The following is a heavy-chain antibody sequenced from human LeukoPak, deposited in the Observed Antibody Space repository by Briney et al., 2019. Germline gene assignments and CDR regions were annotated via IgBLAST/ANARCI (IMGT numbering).Heavy chain of an antibody. D-gene: IGHD6-19*01. Sequence: SETLSLTCAVYGGSFSGYYWSWLRQPRGRGLEWFGEINHSGSTNYNPSLKSRVTISVDTSKNQFSLKLSSVTAADTAVYYCARGAYSSGWYNVDYWGQGTLVTVSS. CDR1: GGSFSGYY. J-gene: IGHJ4*02. V-gene: IGHV4-34*01. CDR3: ARGAYSSGWYNVDY. CDR2: INHSGST.